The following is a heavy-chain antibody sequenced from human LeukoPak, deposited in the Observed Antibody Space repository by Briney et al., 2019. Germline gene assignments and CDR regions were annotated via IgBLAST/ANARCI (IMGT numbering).Heavy chain of an antibody. J-gene: IGHJ4*02. CDR2: ISAYNGNT. CDR1: GYTFTSYG. CDR3: ARFRAGVGEPYGDY. Sequence: ASVKVSCKASGYTFTSYGISWVRQAPGQGLEWMGWISAYNGNTNYAQELQGRVTITTDTSTSTAYMDLRSLRSDDTAVYYCARFRAGVGEPYGDYWGQGTLVTVSS. D-gene: IGHD3-10*01. V-gene: IGHV1-18*01.